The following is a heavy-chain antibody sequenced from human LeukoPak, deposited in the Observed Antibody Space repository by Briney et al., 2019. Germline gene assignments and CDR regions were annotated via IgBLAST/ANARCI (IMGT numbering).Heavy chain of an antibody. J-gene: IGHJ6*04. CDR3: AKFNGHPTTNYYMDV. Sequence: GGSLRLSCAASGFSFSSFAMTWVRQAPGKGLEWVSGIIDTGGATYYANSVKGRFTISRDNSKNTLFLQMNSLRAEDTAVYYCAKFNGHPTTNYYMDVWGEGTTVTVSS. V-gene: IGHV3-23*01. CDR1: GFSFSSFA. CDR2: IIDTGGAT. D-gene: IGHD3-10*01.